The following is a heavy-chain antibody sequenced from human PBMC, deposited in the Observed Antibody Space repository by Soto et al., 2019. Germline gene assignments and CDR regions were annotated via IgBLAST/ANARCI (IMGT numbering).Heavy chain of an antibody. CDR2: ISSSSSYI. J-gene: IGHJ4*02. CDR1: GFTFSSYS. CDR3: ARAYPPVEWLLLVIKYYFDY. V-gene: IGHV3-21*01. Sequence: EVQLVESGGGLVKPGGSLRLSCAASGFTFSSYSMNWVRQAPGKGLEWVSSISSSSSYIYYADSVKGRFTISRDNAKNSVDLQMSSLRAEDTAVYYCARAYPPVEWLLLVIKYYFDYWGQEPLVTVSS. D-gene: IGHD3-3*01.